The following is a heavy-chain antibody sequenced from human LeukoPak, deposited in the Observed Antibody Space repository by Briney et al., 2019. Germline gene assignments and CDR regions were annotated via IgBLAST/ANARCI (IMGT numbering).Heavy chain of an antibody. CDR2: ISSGGNTI. Sequence: HPGGSLRLSCAASEFTFSSYSMNWVRQAPGKGLEWVSYISSGGNTIYYADSVKGRFTISRDNAKNSLYLQMSSLRVEDTAMYYCARGGSGAYVGWNFDFWGRGTLVTVSS. CDR3: ARGGSGAYVGWNFDF. D-gene: IGHD5-12*01. J-gene: IGHJ2*01. CDR1: EFTFSSYS. V-gene: IGHV3-48*04.